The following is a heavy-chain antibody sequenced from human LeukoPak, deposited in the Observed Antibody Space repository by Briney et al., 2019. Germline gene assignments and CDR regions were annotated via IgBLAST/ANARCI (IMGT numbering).Heavy chain of an antibody. CDR3: ARGEVWFGELLSAPAFDI. Sequence: GGSLRLSCAASGFTFSSYWMNWVRQAPGKGLEWVSYISSSSSTIYYADSVKGRFTISRDNAKNSLYLQMNSLRAEDTAVYYCARGEVWFGELLSAPAFDIWGQGTMVTVSS. V-gene: IGHV3-48*01. CDR1: GFTFSSYW. CDR2: ISSSSSTI. J-gene: IGHJ3*02. D-gene: IGHD3-10*01.